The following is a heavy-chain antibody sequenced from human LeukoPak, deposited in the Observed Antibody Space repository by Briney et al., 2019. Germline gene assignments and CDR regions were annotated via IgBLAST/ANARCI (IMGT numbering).Heavy chain of an antibody. CDR2: IEPSGSET. Sequence: PGGSLRLSCAASGFTFSTYWMTWVRQAPGEGLEWVANIEPSGSETYYVDPVKGRFTISRDNAKNSLFLQMNSLRADDTAVYYCARDPGSSSFDYWGQGALVTVSS. CDR1: GFTFSTYW. CDR3: ARDPGSSSFDY. D-gene: IGHD6-13*01. V-gene: IGHV3-7*01. J-gene: IGHJ4*02.